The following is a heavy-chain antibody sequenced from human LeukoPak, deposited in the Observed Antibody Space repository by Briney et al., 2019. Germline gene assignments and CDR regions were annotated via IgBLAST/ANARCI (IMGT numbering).Heavy chain of an antibody. D-gene: IGHD5-18*01. CDR1: GFTFSSYE. Sequence: PGGSLRLSCAASGFTFSSYEMHWVRQATGKGLEWVSAIGTDGDTYYRASVKGRFTISRENARKSLHLQMTSLTVGDTAVYYCVRAGYGLDYWGQGILVTVSS. CDR3: VRAGYGLDY. J-gene: IGHJ4*02. CDR2: IGTDGDT. V-gene: IGHV3-13*04.